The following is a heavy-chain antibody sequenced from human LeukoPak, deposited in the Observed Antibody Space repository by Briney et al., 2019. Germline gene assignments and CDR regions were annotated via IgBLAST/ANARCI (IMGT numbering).Heavy chain of an antibody. J-gene: IGHJ6*03. Sequence: PSETLSLTCSVSGGSMSNYYWGWIRQPPGKGLEWIGYIYYSGSTNYNPSLKSRVTISVDTSKNQFSLKLSSVTAADTAVYYCARGGDCSSTSCYVHYYYYYMDVWGKGTTVTVSS. CDR1: GGSMSNYY. D-gene: IGHD2-2*01. CDR2: IYYSGST. CDR3: ARGGDCSSTSCYVHYYYYYMDV. V-gene: IGHV4-59*01.